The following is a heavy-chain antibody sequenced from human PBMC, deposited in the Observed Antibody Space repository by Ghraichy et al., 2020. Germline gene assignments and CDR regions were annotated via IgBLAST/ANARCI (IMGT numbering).Heavy chain of an antibody. CDR3: ARHVTVEDFWSGYAADRLRYYGMDV. J-gene: IGHJ6*02. Sequence: SETLSLTCTVSGGSISSSSYYWGWIRQPPGKGLEWIGSIYYSGSTYYNPSLKSRVTISVDTSKNQFSLKLSSVTAADTAVYYCARHVTVEDFWSGYAADRLRYYGMDVWGQGTTVTVSS. V-gene: IGHV4-39*01. D-gene: IGHD3-3*01. CDR2: IYYSGST. CDR1: GGSISSSSYY.